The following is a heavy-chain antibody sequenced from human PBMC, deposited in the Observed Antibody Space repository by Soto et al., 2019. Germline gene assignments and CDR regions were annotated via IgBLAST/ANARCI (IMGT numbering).Heavy chain of an antibody. V-gene: IGHV1-24*01. D-gene: IGHD1-26*01. CDR3: AAEPSAIVGATH. Sequence: QVQLVQSGAEVKKPGASVKVSCKVSVYTLTELSMHWVRQAPGKGREWMGGFEPEDGETLYAQKFQGRVTMTEDTSTDTAYMELSSLRSDDTAVYYCAAEPSAIVGATHWGQGTLVTVSS. CDR1: VYTLTELS. CDR2: FEPEDGET. J-gene: IGHJ4*02.